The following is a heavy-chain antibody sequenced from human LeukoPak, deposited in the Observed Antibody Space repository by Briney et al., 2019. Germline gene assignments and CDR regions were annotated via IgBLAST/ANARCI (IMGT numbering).Heavy chain of an antibody. V-gene: IGHV4-59*12. CDR1: GDSHSNNH. CDR2: AYDSGIS. D-gene: IGHD6-19*01. CDR3: ARRAGTGTPVYFDY. J-gene: IGHJ4*02. Sequence: SETLSLTCTVSGDSHSNNHWSWIRHSTEKGLECISYAYDSGISNYNPPLESRVTLSVDTSKNQFSLRLTSVTAADTAVYFCARRAGTGTPVYFDYWGQGVLVTVSS.